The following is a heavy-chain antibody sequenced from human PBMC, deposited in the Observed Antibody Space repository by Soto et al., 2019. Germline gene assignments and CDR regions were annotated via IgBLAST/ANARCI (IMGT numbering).Heavy chain of an antibody. CDR2: IRQDGGEK. CDR3: ARDGVCPSSTSCCYFDY. CDR1: GFSFSRYW. Sequence: GGSLRLSCAASGFSFSRYWMSWVRQAPGKGLEWVANIRQDGGEKFYVGSVKGRFTISRDNAKNSLYLQMHSLRAEDTAVYYCARDGVCPSSTSCCYFDYWGQGTPVTVSS. V-gene: IGHV3-7*03. J-gene: IGHJ4*02. D-gene: IGHD2-2*01.